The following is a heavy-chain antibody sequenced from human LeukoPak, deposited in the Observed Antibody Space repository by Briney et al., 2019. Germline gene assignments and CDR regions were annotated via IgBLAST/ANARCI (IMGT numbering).Heavy chain of an antibody. CDR2: ISYDGGNK. V-gene: IGHV3-30-3*01. D-gene: IGHD3-16*01. CDR3: ARERGEPTRAFDY. Sequence: PGGSLRLSCAASGFTFSNYAMHGVRQAPGNGLEWVAGISYDGGNKYYADSVKGGFTISKDNSKNTVHLQMNTLRAEDTAVYYCARERGEPTRAFDYWGQGTLVTVSS. J-gene: IGHJ4*02. CDR1: GFTFSNYA.